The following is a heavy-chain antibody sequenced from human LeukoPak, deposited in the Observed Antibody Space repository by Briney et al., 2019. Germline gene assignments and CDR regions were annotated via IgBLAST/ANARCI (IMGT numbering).Heavy chain of an antibody. CDR1: GGTFSSYA. CDR3: ARVGRIGGSYYGY. V-gene: IGHV1-69*06. CDR2: IIPIFGTA. Sequence: ASVKVSCKASGGTFSSYAISWVRQAPGQGLEWMGGIIPIFGTANYAQKFQGRVTITADKSTSTAYMEPSSLRAEDTAVYYCARVGRIGGSYYGYWGQGTLVTVSS. D-gene: IGHD2-15*01. J-gene: IGHJ4*02.